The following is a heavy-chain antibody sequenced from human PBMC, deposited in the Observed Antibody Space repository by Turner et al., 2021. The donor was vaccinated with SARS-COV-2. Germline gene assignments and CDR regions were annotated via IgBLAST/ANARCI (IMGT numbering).Heavy chain of an antibody. V-gene: IGHV1-8*01. D-gene: IGHD3-9*01. CDR3: ARAAQLTVWFDP. J-gene: IGHJ5*02. Sequence: QLQLVQSGAEVKKPGASVKVSCKASGYTFMSYDINWVRQDPGQGLEWMGWMNPNSGNTGYAQKFQGRVTMTRNTSISTAYMELSSLRSEDTAVYYCARAAQLTVWFDPWGQGTLVTVSS. CDR1: GYTFMSYD. CDR2: MNPNSGNT.